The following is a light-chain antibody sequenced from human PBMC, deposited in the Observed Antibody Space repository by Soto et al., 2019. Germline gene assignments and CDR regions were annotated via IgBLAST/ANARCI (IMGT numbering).Light chain of an antibody. Sequence: DIQMTQSPSSLSASVGDRVTITCRASQGISNYLVWYQQKPGKVPKLLIYAASTLQSGVPSRFSGSGSGTDFTLTIISLQPEDFAMYFCQQCYSSPRTFGQGTKVEIK. CDR2: AAS. CDR1: QGISNY. J-gene: IGKJ1*01. CDR3: QQCYSSPRT. V-gene: IGKV1-27*01.